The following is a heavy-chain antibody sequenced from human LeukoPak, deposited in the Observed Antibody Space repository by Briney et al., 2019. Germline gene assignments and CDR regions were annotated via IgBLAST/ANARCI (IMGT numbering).Heavy chain of an antibody. V-gene: IGHV3-23*01. CDR2: ISERGGST. Sequence: GGSLRLSCVVPGISLSNYAMTWVRQAPGKGLEWVSYISERGGSTTYADSVKGRFTISRDTSLNTLYLQMNNLRAEDTAVYFCAKRGVVIRGILVIGYHQEAYHYDFWGQGVLVTVSS. CDR1: GISLSNYA. D-gene: IGHD3-10*01. CDR3: AKRGVVIRGILVIGYHQEAYHYDF. J-gene: IGHJ4*02.